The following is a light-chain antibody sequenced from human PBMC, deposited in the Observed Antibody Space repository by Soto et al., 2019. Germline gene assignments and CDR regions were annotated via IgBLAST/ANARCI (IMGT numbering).Light chain of an antibody. CDR1: SSNIGAGYD. CDR2: GNS. J-gene: IGLJ2*01. CDR3: QSYDSSLSGRVV. V-gene: IGLV1-40*01. Sequence: QPVLTQPPSVSGAPGQRVTISCTGSSSNIGAGYDVHWYQQLPGTAPKLLLYGNSNRPSGVPDRFSGSKSGTSASLAITGLQAEDEADYYCQSYDSSLSGRVVFGGGPKLTAL.